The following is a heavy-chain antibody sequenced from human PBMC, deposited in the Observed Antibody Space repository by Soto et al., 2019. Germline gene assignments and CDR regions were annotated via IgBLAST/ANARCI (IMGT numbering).Heavy chain of an antibody. CDR1: GGSISSSSYY. J-gene: IGHJ6*02. CDR3: ATSGMSYGYDYYYGMDV. Sequence: SETLSLTCTVSGGSISSSSYYWGWIRQPPGKGLEWIGSIYYSGSTYYNPSLKSRVTISVDTSKNQFSLKLSSVTAADTAVYYCATSGMSYGYDYYYGMDVWGQGTTVTVSS. CDR2: IYYSGST. V-gene: IGHV4-39*01. D-gene: IGHD5-18*01.